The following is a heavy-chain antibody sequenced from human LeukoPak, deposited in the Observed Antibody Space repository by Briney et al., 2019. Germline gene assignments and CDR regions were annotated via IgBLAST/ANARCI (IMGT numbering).Heavy chain of an antibody. D-gene: IGHD3-22*01. V-gene: IGHV4-38-2*02. CDR1: AYSIRSGYY. Sequence: SETKSLRCTVSAYSIRSGYYRAWIRQPPGKGLECIGSLHQRGSAFYNPSLKSRVTISVDTSKNQFSLKLSSVTAADTAVYYCVYIYYDSSGYYRDKGYYFDYWGQGTLVTVSS. J-gene: IGHJ4*02. CDR2: LHQRGSA. CDR3: VYIYYDSSGYYRDKGYYFDY.